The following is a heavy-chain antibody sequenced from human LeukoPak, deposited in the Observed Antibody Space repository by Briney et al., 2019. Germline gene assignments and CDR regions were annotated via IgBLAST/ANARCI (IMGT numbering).Heavy chain of an antibody. CDR3: AASRHFDWSPSFDY. CDR2: IYYSGST. CDR1: GGSISSSSYY. J-gene: IGHJ4*02. V-gene: IGHV4-39*07. Sequence: SETLSLTCTVSGGSISSSSYYWGWIRQPPGKGLEWIGSIYYSGSTYYNPSLKSRVTISVDTSKNQLSLKLSSVTAADTAVYYCAASRHFDWSPSFDYWGQGTLVTVSS. D-gene: IGHD3-9*01.